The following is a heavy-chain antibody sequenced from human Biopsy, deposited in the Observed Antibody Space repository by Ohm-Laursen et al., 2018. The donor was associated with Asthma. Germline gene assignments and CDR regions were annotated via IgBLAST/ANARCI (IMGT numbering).Heavy chain of an antibody. D-gene: IGHD2-15*01. J-gene: IGHJ5*02. V-gene: IGHV4-39*07. CDR3: ARLADCSGGACYSYGWFDP. CDR2: LHYSGSPYYT. Sequence: SETLSLTCTVPGGSISNSNYYWGWIRQSPGKGLEWIGSLHYSGSPYYTFYNPSLESRVTMSLDTSKNQFSLRLTSVTPADTAVYYCARLADCSGGACYSYGWFDPWGQGTRVTVSS. CDR1: GGSISNSNYY.